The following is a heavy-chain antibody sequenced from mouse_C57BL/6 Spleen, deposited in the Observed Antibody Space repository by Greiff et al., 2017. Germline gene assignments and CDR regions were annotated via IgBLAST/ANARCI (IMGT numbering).Heavy chain of an antibody. D-gene: IGHD3-2*02. J-gene: IGHJ3*01. CDR1: GYSFPSYY. CDR3: ARNTAQATWFAY. Sequence: QVQLQQSGPELVKPGASVKISCKASGYSFPSYYIHWVKQRPGQGLEWIGWIYPGSGNTKYNEKFKGKATLTADTSSSTAYMQLSSLTSEDSAVYYCARNTAQATWFAYWGQGTLVTVSA. CDR2: IYPGSGNT. V-gene: IGHV1-66*01.